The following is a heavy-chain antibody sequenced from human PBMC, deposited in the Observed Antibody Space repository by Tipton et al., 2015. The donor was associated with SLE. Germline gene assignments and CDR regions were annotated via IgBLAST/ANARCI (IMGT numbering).Heavy chain of an antibody. V-gene: IGHV4-61*02. Sequence: TLSLTCTVSGGSISSGSYYWSWIRQPAGKGLEWIWRIYTSGSTNYNPSLKSRVPISVDTSKNQFSLKLSSVTAADSAVYYCARKGDDFWSGPYAFDIWGQGTMVTVSS. CDR2: IYTSGST. CDR1: GGSISSGSYY. J-gene: IGHJ3*02. D-gene: IGHD3-3*01. CDR3: ARKGDDFWSGPYAFDI.